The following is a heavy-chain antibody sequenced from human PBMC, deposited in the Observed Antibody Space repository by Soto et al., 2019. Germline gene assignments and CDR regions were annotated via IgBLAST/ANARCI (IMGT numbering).Heavy chain of an antibody. CDR3: ETGLWAVAATTPLLDD. V-gene: IGHV1-24*01. D-gene: IGHD2-15*01. Sequence: QVQLVQSGAEVKKPGASVKVSCKVSGYTLTALSMHWVRQAPGKGIEWMGGFDPEDGETIYAQKFQGRVTMTEDTSTETAYMELSGLRAEYTAVYYCETGLWAVAATTPLLDDWGQGTLVTVSS. J-gene: IGHJ4*02. CDR2: FDPEDGET. CDR1: GYTLTALS.